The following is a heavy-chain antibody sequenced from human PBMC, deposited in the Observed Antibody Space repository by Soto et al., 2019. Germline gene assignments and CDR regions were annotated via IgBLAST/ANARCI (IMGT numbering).Heavy chain of an antibody. CDR1: GVPFSSYS. D-gene: IGHD6-19*01. Sequence: GGSLSLSCAASGVPFSSYSMNWVRQAPGKGLEWVSSISSSSSYIYYADSVKGRFTISRDNAKNSLYLQMNSLRAEDTAVYYCARDPTVAVDYWGQGTLVTVSS. CDR3: ARDPTVAVDY. J-gene: IGHJ4*02. V-gene: IGHV3-21*01. CDR2: ISSSSSYI.